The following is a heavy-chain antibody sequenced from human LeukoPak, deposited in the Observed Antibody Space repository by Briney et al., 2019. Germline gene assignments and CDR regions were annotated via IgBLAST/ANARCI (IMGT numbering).Heavy chain of an antibody. CDR2: INPNSGNT. CDR1: GYTFTTLD. CDR3: STAFGVVDFDY. Sequence: ASVKVSCKASGYTFTTLDINWVRQATGQGLEWMGWINPNSGNTGYAQKFQGRVTISRDTSISTAYMELSSLRSEDTAVYYCSTAFGVVDFDYWGQGTLVTVSS. J-gene: IGHJ4*02. D-gene: IGHD3-3*01. V-gene: IGHV1-8*03.